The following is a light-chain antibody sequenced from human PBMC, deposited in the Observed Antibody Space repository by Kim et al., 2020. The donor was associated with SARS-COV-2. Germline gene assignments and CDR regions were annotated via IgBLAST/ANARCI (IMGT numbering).Light chain of an antibody. Sequence: VARGQTARITCGGNNIGSKNVHWYQQKPGQAPVLCIYRDSNRPAGIPERFSGSNSGNTATLTISRARAGDEADYYCQVWDSSTWVFGGGTQLTVL. J-gene: IGLJ3*02. CDR3: QVWDSSTWV. CDR2: RDS. CDR1: NIGSKN. V-gene: IGLV3-9*01.